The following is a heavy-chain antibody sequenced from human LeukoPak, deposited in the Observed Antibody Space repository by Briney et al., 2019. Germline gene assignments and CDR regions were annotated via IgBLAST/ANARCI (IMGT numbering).Heavy chain of an antibody. CDR2: ISAYNGNT. D-gene: IGHD3-10*01. CDR1: GYTFTSYG. V-gene: IGHV1-18*01. CDR3: ARSANYYGSGSYYSTNWFDP. J-gene: IGHJ5*02. Sequence: GASVKVSCKASGYTFTSYGISWVRQAPGQGLEGMGWISAYNGNTNYAQKLQGRVTMTTDTSTSTAYMELRSLRSDDTAVYYCARSANYYGSGSYYSTNWFDPWGQGTLVTVSS.